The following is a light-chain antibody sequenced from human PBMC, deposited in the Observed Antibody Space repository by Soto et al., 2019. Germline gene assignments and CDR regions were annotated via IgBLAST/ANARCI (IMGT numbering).Light chain of an antibody. J-gene: IGLJ3*02. V-gene: IGLV2-14*01. CDR2: EVS. CDR1: SSDLGAYNY. Sequence: QSALTQPASVSGSPGQSITISCTGTSSDLGAYNYVSWYQQHPGKAPKLIIYEVSNPPSGVSNRVSGSKSDKTASLTISGLQTEDEADYYCSSYARTSSWVFGGGTKLTVL. CDR3: SSYARTSSWV.